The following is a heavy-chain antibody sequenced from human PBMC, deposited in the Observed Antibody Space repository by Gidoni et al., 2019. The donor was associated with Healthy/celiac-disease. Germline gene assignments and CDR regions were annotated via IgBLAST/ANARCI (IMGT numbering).Heavy chain of an antibody. D-gene: IGHD1-26*01. CDR1: GYTFTSYY. Sequence: QVQLVQSGAEVKKPGASVKVSCKASGYTFTSYYMHWVRHAPGQGLEWMGIINPSGGSTSYAQKFQGRVTMTRDTSTSTVYMELSSLRSEDTAVYYCARAVPGVGDYDYWGQGTLVTVSS. CDR2: INPSGGST. CDR3: ARAVPGVGDYDY. V-gene: IGHV1-46*01. J-gene: IGHJ4*02.